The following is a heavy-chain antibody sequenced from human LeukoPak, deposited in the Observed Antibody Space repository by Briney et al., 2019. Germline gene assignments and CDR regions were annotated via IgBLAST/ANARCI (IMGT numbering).Heavy chain of an antibody. V-gene: IGHV4-59*02. Sequence: SETLSLTCTVSGGSVRSHYWSWIRQPPGKGLEWIGYIHYSGTTYHNPSLKSRVTMSVDTSKTQVSLNVTSVTAADTAVYYCARVNSGQLLYRFFDLWCRGTLVTVSS. CDR1: GGSVRSHY. CDR3: ARVNSGQLLYRFFDL. CDR2: IHYSGTT. J-gene: IGHJ2*01. D-gene: IGHD4-23*01.